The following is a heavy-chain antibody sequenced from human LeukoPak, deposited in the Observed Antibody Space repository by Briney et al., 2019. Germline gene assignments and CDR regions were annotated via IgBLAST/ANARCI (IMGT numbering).Heavy chain of an antibody. CDR2: ISNSGST. Sequence: SSETLSLTCTVYGGSISRYYWSWIRQPPGKGLEWIGYISNSGSTYYNPSLQSRVTISVDTSKNQLSLRLNSVTAADTAVYYCAKSYDTSGYYYGVLDYWGQGTLVTVSS. J-gene: IGHJ4*02. V-gene: IGHV4-59*01. CDR3: AKSYDTSGYYYGVLDY. CDR1: GGSISRYY. D-gene: IGHD3-22*01.